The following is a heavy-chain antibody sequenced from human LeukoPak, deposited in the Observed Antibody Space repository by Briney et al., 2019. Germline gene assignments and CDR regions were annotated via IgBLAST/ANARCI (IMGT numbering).Heavy chain of an antibody. CDR2: ISSSGSTI. Sequence: PGGSLRLSCAASGFTFSSYEMNWVRQAPGKGLEWVSYISSSGSTIYYADSVKGRFTISRDNAKNSLYLQTNSLRAEDTAVYYCAREELWFGELSVAAFDIWGQGTMVTVSS. V-gene: IGHV3-48*03. CDR3: AREELWFGELSVAAFDI. D-gene: IGHD3-10*01. J-gene: IGHJ3*02. CDR1: GFTFSSYE.